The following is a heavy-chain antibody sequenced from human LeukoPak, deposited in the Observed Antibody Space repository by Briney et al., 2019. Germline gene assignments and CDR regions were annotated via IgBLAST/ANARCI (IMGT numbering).Heavy chain of an antibody. CDR2: ISTDGSST. CDR1: GFTFSSYW. J-gene: IGHJ3*02. V-gene: IGHV3-74*01. CDR3: VREYSSSSGRAFDM. D-gene: IGHD6-6*01. Sequence: GGSLRLSCAASGFTFSSYWMHWVRQAPGKGLVWVSRISTDGSSTNSADSVKGRLTISRDNARNTLYLQMNSLRAEDTAVYYCVREYSSSSGRAFDMWGQGTVVTVSP.